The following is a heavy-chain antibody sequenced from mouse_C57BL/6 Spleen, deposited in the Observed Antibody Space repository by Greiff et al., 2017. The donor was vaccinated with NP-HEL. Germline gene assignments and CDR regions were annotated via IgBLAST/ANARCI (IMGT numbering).Heavy chain of an antibody. Sequence: EVKLMESGGGLVKPGGSLKLSCAASGFTFSSYAMSWVRQTPEKRLEWVATISDGGSYTYYPDNVKGRFTISRDNAKNNRYLQMSHLKSEDTAMYYCAREDYYGSSYWYFDVWGTGTTVTVSS. J-gene: IGHJ1*03. V-gene: IGHV5-4*01. CDR3: AREDYYGSSYWYFDV. CDR1: GFTFSSYA. D-gene: IGHD1-1*01. CDR2: ISDGGSYT.